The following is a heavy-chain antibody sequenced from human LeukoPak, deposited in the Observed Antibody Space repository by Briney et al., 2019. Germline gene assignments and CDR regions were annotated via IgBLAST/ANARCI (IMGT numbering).Heavy chain of an antibody. D-gene: IGHD3-10*01. Sequence: GASVKVSCKASGYTFISYDINWVRQATGQGLEWMGWMNSNSGDTGYVQKFQGRVTMTRSTSISTAYMELNNLRSEDTAIYYCARGGFGSGSHFDYWGQGTLVTVSS. CDR2: MNSNSGDT. CDR1: GYTFISYD. V-gene: IGHV1-8*01. J-gene: IGHJ4*02. CDR3: ARGGFGSGSHFDY.